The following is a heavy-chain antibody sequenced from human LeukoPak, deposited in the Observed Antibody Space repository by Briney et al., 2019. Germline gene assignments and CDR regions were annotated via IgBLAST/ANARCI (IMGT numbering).Heavy chain of an antibody. J-gene: IGHJ4*02. CDR3: ARQSGYDSPFDY. Sequence: SETLSLTCAVSGYSTSSGYFWGWIRQPPGKGLEWIGSIYHSGSTYYNPSLRSRVTISVDTSKNQFSLKLSSVTAADTAVYYCARQSGYDSPFDYWGQGTLVTVSS. CDR2: IYHSGST. V-gene: IGHV4-38-2*01. CDR1: GYSTSSGYF. D-gene: IGHD5-12*01.